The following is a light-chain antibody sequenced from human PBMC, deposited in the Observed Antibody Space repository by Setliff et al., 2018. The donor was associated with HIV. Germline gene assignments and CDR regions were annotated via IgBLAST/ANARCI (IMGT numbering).Light chain of an antibody. J-gene: IGLJ3*02. Sequence: ALAQPASVSGSPGQSITISCTGTSSDIGGYNYVSWYQQLPGNTPKLLIYDVTNRPSGVPDRFSGSKSANTASLTISGLQAEDEADYYCSSFTSSKALLFGGGTQLTVL. V-gene: IGLV2-14*03. CDR3: SSFTSSKALL. CDR1: SSDIGGYNY. CDR2: DVT.